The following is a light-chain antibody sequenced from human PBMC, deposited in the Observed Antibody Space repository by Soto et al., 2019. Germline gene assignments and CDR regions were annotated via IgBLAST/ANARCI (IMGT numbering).Light chain of an antibody. V-gene: IGLV2-14*01. J-gene: IGLJ1*01. CDR2: EVS. CDR3: SSYTGSSTPYV. Sequence: QSALTQSASVSGSPGQSITISCTGTSSDIGAYNYVSWYQQHPDKAPKLMIYEVSNRPSGVSNRFSGSESGNTASLTISGLQDEDEAEYYCSSYTGSSTPYVFGTGTKLTVL. CDR1: SSDIGAYNY.